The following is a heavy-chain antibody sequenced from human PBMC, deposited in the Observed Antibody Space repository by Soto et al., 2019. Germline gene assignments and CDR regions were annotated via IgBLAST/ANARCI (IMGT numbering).Heavy chain of an antibody. CDR2: IIPMFATA. CDR1: GGTFSSYA. Sequence: QVQLVQSGAEVKKPGSSVKVSCKASGGTFSSYAISWMRQAPGQGLEWMGGIIPMFATANYEQKFQGRVTITADESTSTAYMELSSLRSEDTAVYYCARERYCSSTSCLDYYYNGMDVWGQGTTVIVSS. D-gene: IGHD2-2*01. J-gene: IGHJ6*02. V-gene: IGHV1-69*01. CDR3: ARERYCSSTSCLDYYYNGMDV.